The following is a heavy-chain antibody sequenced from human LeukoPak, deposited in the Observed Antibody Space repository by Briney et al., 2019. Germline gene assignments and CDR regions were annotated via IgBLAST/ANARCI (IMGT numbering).Heavy chain of an antibody. J-gene: IGHJ3*02. Sequence: ASVKVSCKASGGTFSSYAISWVRQAPGQGLEWMGGIIPIFGTANYAQKFQGRVTITADESTSTAYMELSSLRSEDTAVYYCARGYSSSAAFDIWGQGTMVTVSS. D-gene: IGHD6-6*01. CDR2: IIPIFGTA. CDR1: GGTFSSYA. V-gene: IGHV1-69*13. CDR3: ARGYSSSAAFDI.